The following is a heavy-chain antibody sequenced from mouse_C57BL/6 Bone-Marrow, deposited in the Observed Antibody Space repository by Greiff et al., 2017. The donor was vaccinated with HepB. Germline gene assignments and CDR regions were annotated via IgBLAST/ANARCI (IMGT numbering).Heavy chain of an antibody. CDR1: GFTFSSYA. J-gene: IGHJ2*01. V-gene: IGHV5-4*03. CDR2: ISDGGSYT. CDR3: ARGGYGSSDY. D-gene: IGHD1-1*01. Sequence: EVKVVESGGGLVKPGGSLKLSCAASGFTFSSYAMSWVRQTPEKRLEWVATISDGGSYTYYPDNVKGRFTISRDNAKNNLYLQMSHLKSEDTAMYYCARGGYGSSDYWGQGTTLTVSS.